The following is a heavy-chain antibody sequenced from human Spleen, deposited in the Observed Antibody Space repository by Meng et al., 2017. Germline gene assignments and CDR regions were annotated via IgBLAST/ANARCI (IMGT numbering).Heavy chain of an antibody. J-gene: IGHJ4*02. Sequence: QVQLVQSGAEVRRPGASVKLSCKTSGYTFTDFFIHWFRQAPRHGLEWLGTINPNNGGTNYAQRFQDRVTLTRDTSTSTVYMELSSLGSEDTALYYCAREKSPGHFDYLGQGILVTVSS. CDR2: INPNNGGT. V-gene: IGHV1-46*01. CDR1: GYTFTDFF. CDR3: AREKSPGHFDY.